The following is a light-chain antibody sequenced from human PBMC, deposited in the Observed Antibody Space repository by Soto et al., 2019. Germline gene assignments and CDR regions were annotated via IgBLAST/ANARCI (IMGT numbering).Light chain of an antibody. CDR2: DVS. J-gene: IGLJ1*01. V-gene: IGLV2-14*01. CDR3: SAYTGSNTRYV. CDR1: SSDVGGYNY. Sequence: QSVLTQPASVSGSPGQSITIACTGTSSDVGGYNYVSWYQQHPGKAPKLMIYDVSKRPSGVSDRFSGSKSGNTASLTISGLQAEDEADYFGSAYTGSNTRYVFGTGTTLTVL.